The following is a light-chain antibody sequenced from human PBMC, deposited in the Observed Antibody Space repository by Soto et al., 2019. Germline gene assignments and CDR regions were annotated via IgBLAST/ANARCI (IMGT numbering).Light chain of an antibody. V-gene: IGKV3-20*01. CDR3: QQCGISPWT. CDR1: QSVSSYY. Sequence: EIRLTQSPGTLSLSPGERATLSCRASQSVSSYYLAWYQQKPGQAPRLLIYAASSRATGIPDRFSGGGSGTDFTLTISRLEPEDFAVYYCQQCGISPWTFGEGTKVDI. CDR2: AAS. J-gene: IGKJ1*01.